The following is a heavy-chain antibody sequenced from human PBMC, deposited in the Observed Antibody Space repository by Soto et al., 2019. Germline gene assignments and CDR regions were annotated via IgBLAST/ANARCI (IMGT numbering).Heavy chain of an antibody. Sequence: QVQLVQSGAEVKKPGASVKVSCKASGYTFTHYYMHWVRQAPGQGLEWMGMINPSGGSTSYAQNFQDRLPMTRDTSTSTVYMELSRLRSEDTAVYDCARPPFPWCINGVFYPCDHWGQGTLVTVSS. J-gene: IGHJ4*02. CDR3: ARPPFPWCINGVFYPCDH. CDR1: GYTFTHYY. D-gene: IGHD2-8*01. V-gene: IGHV1-46*01. CDR2: INPSGGST.